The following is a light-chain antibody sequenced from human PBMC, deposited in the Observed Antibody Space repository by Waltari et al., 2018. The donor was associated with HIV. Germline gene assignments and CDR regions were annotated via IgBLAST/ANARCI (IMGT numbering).Light chain of an antibody. CDR1: QVIGSS. CDR3: QQADGFPLT. Sequence: DIRVTQSPSSVSASVGDTVTITCRASQVIGSSLAWYQQRPGRVPKLLIYAASTLQSGVPSRFSGGGSATVFTLVISNLQPEDYATYYCQQADGFPLTFGGGTKVEIK. J-gene: IGKJ4*01. CDR2: AAS. V-gene: IGKV1-12*01.